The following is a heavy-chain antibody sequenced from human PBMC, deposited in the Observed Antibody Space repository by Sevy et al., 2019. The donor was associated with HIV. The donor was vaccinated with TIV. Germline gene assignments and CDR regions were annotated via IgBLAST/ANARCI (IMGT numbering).Heavy chain of an antibody. V-gene: IGHV1-69*06. J-gene: IGHJ5*02. Sequence: ASVKVSCKASGGTFSSYAISWVRQAPGQGLEWTGGIIPIFGTANYAQKFQGRVTITADKSTSTAYMELSSLRSEDTAVYYCAREDGYYRLNWFDPWRQGTLVTVSS. CDR1: GGTFSSYA. CDR2: IIPIFGTA. CDR3: AREDGYYRLNWFDP. D-gene: IGHD3-3*01.